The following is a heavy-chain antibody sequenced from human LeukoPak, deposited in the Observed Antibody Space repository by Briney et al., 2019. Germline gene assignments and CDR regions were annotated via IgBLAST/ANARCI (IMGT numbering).Heavy chain of an antibody. CDR3: VRGGASTWS. CDR1: GFTFKNSW. CDR2: ISDGGSST. Sequence: GGSLRLSCAASGFTFKNSWMHWVRQAPGKGPVWVSRISDGGSSTTYADSVKGRFTISRDDAKNTLYLQMNSLRAEDTAVYYCVRGGASTWSWGQGTLVTVSS. V-gene: IGHV3-74*01. D-gene: IGHD2-15*01. J-gene: IGHJ5*02.